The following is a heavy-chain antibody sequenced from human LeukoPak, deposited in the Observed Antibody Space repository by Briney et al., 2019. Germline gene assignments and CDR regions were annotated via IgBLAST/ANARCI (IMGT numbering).Heavy chain of an antibody. CDR2: IYSGGST. J-gene: IGHJ4*02. V-gene: IGHV3-66*01. D-gene: IGHD3-22*01. CDR1: GFTVSSNY. CDR3: ARWGIDSSGPHFDY. Sequence: PGGSLRLSCAASGFTVSSNYMSWVRQAPGKGLVRVSVIYSGGSTYYADSVKGRFTISRDNSKNTLYLQMNSLRAEDTAVYYCARWGIDSSGPHFDYWGQGTLVTVSS.